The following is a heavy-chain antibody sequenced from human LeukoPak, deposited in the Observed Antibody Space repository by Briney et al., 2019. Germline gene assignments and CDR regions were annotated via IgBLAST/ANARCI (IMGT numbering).Heavy chain of an antibody. CDR3: ARDHGFGGGKRGGSWFDP. Sequence: PSQTLSLTCTVTGGSISSGSYYWSWIRQPAGKGLEWIGRIYTSGSTNYNPSLKSRVTISVDTSKNQFSLKLSSVTAADTAVYYCARDHGFGGGKRGGSWFDPWGQGTLVTVSS. J-gene: IGHJ5*02. CDR1: GGSISSGSYY. V-gene: IGHV4-61*02. CDR2: IYTSGST. D-gene: IGHD4-23*01.